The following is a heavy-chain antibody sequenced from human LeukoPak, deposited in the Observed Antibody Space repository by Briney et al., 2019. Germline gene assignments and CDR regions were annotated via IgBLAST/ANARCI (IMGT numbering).Heavy chain of an antibody. J-gene: IGHJ4*02. CDR3: AKWGPYCVGDYCPALDS. V-gene: IGHV3-7*01. CDR2: INQDGSKK. Sequence: GGSLRLSCGASRFTLSNYWMSWARHAPGKGLEWVANINQDGSKKRYADSMKGRFTISRDSAKESLYLQLNSLRAEDTAVYYCAKWGPYCVGDYCPALDSWGPGTLVTVSS. CDR1: RFTLSNYW. D-gene: IGHD2-21*02.